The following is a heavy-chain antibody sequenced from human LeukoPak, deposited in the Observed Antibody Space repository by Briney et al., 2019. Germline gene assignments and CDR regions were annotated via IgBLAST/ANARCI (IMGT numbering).Heavy chain of an antibody. CDR3: ARDRSRSTGFDP. V-gene: IGHV1-18*01. CDR1: GYSFTRYG. J-gene: IGHJ5*02. Sequence: ASVKVSCKASGYSFTRYGIRWVRQAPGQGLEWMGWISTYKGNTNYAQKLQGRVTMTTDTSTNTAYMELRSLRSDDTAVYYCARDRSRSTGFDPWGQGTLVTVSS. D-gene: IGHD1-14*01. CDR2: ISTYKGNT.